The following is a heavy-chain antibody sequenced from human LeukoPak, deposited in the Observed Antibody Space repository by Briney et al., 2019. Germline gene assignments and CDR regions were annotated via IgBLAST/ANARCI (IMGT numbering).Heavy chain of an antibody. V-gene: IGHV4-30-4*01. D-gene: IGHD3-10*01. CDR1: GGSISSGDYY. J-gene: IGHJ4*02. Sequence: SSQTLSLTCTVSGGSISSGDYYWSWIRQPPGKGLEWIGYIYYSGSTYYNLSLKSRVTMSVDTSKNQFSLKMSSVTAADTAVYYCASNYGSGSYHYFDYWGQGTLVTVSS. CDR2: IYYSGST. CDR3: ASNYGSGSYHYFDY.